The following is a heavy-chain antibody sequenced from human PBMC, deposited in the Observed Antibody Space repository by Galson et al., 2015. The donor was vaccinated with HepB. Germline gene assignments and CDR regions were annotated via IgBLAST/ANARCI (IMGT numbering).Heavy chain of an antibody. CDR1: GFTFSGSA. CDR3: TRSGETELLAYCGGDCYSLSDAFDI. J-gene: IGHJ3*02. V-gene: IGHV3-73*01. Sequence: SLRLSCAASGFTFSGSAMHWVRQASGKGLEWVGRIRSKANSYATAYAASVKGRFTISRDDSKNTAYLQMNSLKTEDTAVYYCTRSGETELLAYCGGDCYSLSDAFDIWGQGTMVTVSS. CDR2: IRSKANSYAT. D-gene: IGHD2-21*02.